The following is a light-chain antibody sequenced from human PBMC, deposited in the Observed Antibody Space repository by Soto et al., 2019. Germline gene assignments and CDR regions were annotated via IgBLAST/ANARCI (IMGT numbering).Light chain of an antibody. CDR2: EVT. V-gene: IGLV2-14*01. CDR1: SGDIGSYNR. J-gene: IGLJ1*01. CDR3: SSYTNIDTRACV. Sequence: QSALTQPASVSGSPGQSITISCTGTSGDIGSYNRVSWYRQHPGKAPKLIIYEVTDRPSGVSNRFSGSKSGNTASLTISALQAEDGAEYYSSSYTNIDTRACVFGSGTKVTVL.